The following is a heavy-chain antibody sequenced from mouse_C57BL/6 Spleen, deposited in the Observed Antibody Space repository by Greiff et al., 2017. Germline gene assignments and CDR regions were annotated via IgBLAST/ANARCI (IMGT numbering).Heavy chain of an antibody. Sequence: VQLQQSGAELVRPGTSVKVSCKASGYAFTNYLIEWVKQRPGQGLEWIGVINPGSGGTNYNEKFKGKVTLATDKSSSTAYMQLSSLTSEDSAVYFCARSDSYGSSYWFAYWGQGTLVTVAA. CDR3: ARSDSYGSSYWFAY. J-gene: IGHJ3*01. CDR1: GYAFTNYL. D-gene: IGHD1-1*01. CDR2: INPGSGGT. V-gene: IGHV1-54*01.